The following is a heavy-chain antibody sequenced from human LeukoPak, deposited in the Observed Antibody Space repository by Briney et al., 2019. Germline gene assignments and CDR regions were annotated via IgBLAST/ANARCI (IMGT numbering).Heavy chain of an antibody. V-gene: IGHV1-2*02. CDR1: GYTFTGYY. CDR2: INPNSGGT. CDR3: ARDRGTYSSGWPNWFDP. J-gene: IGHJ5*02. D-gene: IGHD6-19*01. Sequence: ASVKVSCKASGYTFTGYYMHWVRQAPGRGLEWMGWINPNSGGTNYAQKFQGRVTMTRDTSISTAYMELSRLRSDDTAVYYCARDRGTYSSGWPNWFDPWGQGTLVTVSS.